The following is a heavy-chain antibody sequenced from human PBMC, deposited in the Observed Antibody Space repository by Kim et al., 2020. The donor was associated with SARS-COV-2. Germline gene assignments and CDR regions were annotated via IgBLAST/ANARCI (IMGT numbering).Heavy chain of an antibody. D-gene: IGHD2-21*01. CDR3: VREGKQSVWHSYGMDV. V-gene: IGHV3-20*04. J-gene: IGHJ6*01. Sequence: GGSLRLSCAASGFVINDHGMSWVRQVPGRGLEWVAGINWNGRSLDYADSVKGRFTISRDNGKNSAFLQMNSLRGEDTALYYCVREGKQSVWHSYGMDVWG. CDR1: GFVINDHG. CDR2: INWNGRSL.